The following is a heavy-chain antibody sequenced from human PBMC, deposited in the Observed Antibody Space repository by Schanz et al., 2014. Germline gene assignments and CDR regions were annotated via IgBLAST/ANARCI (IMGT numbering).Heavy chain of an antibody. Sequence: QVHLQESGPGLLKPSETLSLTCTVSGGSIRSYFWSWIRQPPGKGLEWIGYIYYSGSSDYNPSLKSRVTISVDASKSQFSLKLSSVTAADTAVYYCAIGGYGSGSDMEFDYWGQGTLVTVSS. CDR2: IYYSGSS. D-gene: IGHD3-10*01. CDR3: AIGGYGSGSDMEFDY. CDR1: GGSIRSYF. J-gene: IGHJ4*02. V-gene: IGHV4-59*01.